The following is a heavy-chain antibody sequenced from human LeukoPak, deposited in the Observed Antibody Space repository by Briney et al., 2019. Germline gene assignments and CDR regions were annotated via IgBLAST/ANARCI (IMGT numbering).Heavy chain of an antibody. D-gene: IGHD2-21*02. CDR1: GGTFSIYA. V-gene: IGHV1-69*05. CDR3: AILAYCGGDCYYNWFDP. Sequence: SVKVSCKASGGTFSIYAISWVRQAPGQGLEWMGGIIPIFGTANYAQKFQGKVTITTDESTSTAYMELSSLRSEDTAVYYCAILAYCGGDCYYNWFDPWGQGTLVTVSS. J-gene: IGHJ5*02. CDR2: IIPIFGTA.